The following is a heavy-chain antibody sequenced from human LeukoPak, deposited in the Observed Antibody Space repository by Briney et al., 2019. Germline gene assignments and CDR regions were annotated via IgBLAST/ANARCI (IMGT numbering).Heavy chain of an antibody. CDR3: ARGEYYYGSGSYSPTYYYGMDV. Sequence: SETLSLTCAVYGGSFSAYYWSWIRQPPGEGLEWIGEINHSGSTNYNPSLKSRVTISVDTSKNQFSLKLSSVTAADTAVYYCARGEYYYGSGSYSPTYYYGMDVWGQGTTVTVSS. CDR1: GGSFSAYY. J-gene: IGHJ6*02. CDR2: INHSGST. D-gene: IGHD3-10*01. V-gene: IGHV4-34*01.